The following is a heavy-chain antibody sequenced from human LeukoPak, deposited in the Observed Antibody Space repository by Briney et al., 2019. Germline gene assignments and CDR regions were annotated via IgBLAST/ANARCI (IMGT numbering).Heavy chain of an antibody. CDR3: ARVESYPLRNAFDI. J-gene: IGHJ3*02. D-gene: IGHD1-14*01. CDR2: IIPIFGTA. V-gene: IGHV1-69*06. Sequence: SVKVSCKASGGTFSSYAISWVRQAPGQGLEWMGGIIPIFGTANYAQKFQGRVTITADKSTSTAYMELSSLRSEDTAVYYCARVESYPLRNAFDIWGQGTMVTVSS. CDR1: GGTFSSYA.